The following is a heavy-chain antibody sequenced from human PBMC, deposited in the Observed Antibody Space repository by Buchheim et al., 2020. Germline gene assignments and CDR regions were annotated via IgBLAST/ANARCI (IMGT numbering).Heavy chain of an antibody. CDR1: GYTFTSYG. Sequence: QVQLVQSGAEVKKPGASVKVSCKASGYTFTSYGMRWVRQAPGQGLEWMGLISPYNGNTNYAQKLQGRVTMTTDTSTSTAYMELRSVRAVGTGVYYCARDRGCITMTVVGPGGQGTL. CDR3: ARDRGCITMTVVGP. D-gene: IGHD3-22*01. J-gene: IGHJ4*02. V-gene: IGHV1-18*04. CDR2: ISPYNGNT.